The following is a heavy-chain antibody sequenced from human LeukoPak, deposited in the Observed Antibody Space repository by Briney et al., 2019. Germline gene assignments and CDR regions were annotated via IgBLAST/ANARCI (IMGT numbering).Heavy chain of an antibody. CDR1: GGSISSYY. CDR3: ARHPGSRPGGWFDP. V-gene: IGHV4-59*08. Sequence: SETLSLTCTVSGGSISSYYWSWIRQPPGKGLEWIGYIYYSGSTNYNPSLKSRVTISVDTSKNQFSLKLSSVTAADTAVYYCARHPGSRPGGWFDPWGQGTLVTVSS. D-gene: IGHD2-15*01. J-gene: IGHJ5*02. CDR2: IYYSGST.